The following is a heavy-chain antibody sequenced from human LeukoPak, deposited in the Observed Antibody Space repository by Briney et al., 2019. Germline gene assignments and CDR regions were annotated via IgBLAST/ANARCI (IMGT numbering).Heavy chain of an antibody. J-gene: IGHJ5*02. CDR1: GGSFSGYY. D-gene: IGHD2-8*01. Sequence: SETLSLTCAVYGGSFSGYYWSWIRQPPGKGLEWIGEINHSGSTNYNPSLKSRVTISVDTSKNQFSLKLSSVTAADTAVYYCARGNCTNGVCYLSHWFDPWGQGTLVTVSS. CDR3: ARGNCTNGVCYLSHWFDP. CDR2: INHSGST. V-gene: IGHV4-34*01.